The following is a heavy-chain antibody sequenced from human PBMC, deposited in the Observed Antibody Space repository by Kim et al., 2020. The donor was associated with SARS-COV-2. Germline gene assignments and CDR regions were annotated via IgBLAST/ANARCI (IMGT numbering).Heavy chain of an antibody. CDR3: AKELVLYYYYGMDV. J-gene: IGHJ6*02. V-gene: IGHV3-30*02. Sequence: ADSVKGRFTISRDNSKNTLYLQMNSLRAEDTAVYYCAKELVLYYYYGMDVWGQGTTVTVSS.